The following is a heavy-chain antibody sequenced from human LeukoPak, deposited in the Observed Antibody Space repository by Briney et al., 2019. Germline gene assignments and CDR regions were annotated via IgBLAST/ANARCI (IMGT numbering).Heavy chain of an antibody. J-gene: IGHJ4*02. CDR3: ARTRRYNDY. D-gene: IGHD1-1*01. V-gene: IGHV4-39*01. Sequence: PSETLSLTCSVSGGSISSSSYSWGWIRQPPGKGLEWIGSIYYTGSTYDNPSLKTRVTISVDASKNQFSLKLSSVTAADTAVYYCARTRRYNDYWGQGTLVTVSS. CDR2: IYYTGST. CDR1: GGSISSSSYS.